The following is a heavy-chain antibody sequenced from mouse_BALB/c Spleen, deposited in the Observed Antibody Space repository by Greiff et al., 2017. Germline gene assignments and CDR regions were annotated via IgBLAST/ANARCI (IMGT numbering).Heavy chain of an antibody. V-gene: IGHV1-77*01. D-gene: IGHD1-2*01. J-gene: IGHJ2*01. CDR2: IYPGSGST. CDR3: ARGLQFITTAFDY. Sequence: VQVVESGPELVKPGASVKMSCKASGYTFTDYVISWVKQRTGQGLEWIGEIYPGSGSTYYNEKFKGKATLTADKSSNTAYMQLSSLTSEDSAVYFCARGLQFITTAFDYLGQGTTLTVSS. CDR1: GYTFTDYV.